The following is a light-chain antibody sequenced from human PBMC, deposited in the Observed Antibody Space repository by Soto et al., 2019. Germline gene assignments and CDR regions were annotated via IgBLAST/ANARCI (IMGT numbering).Light chain of an antibody. J-gene: IGKJ1*01. CDR2: DAS. CDR3: QQYSSSRT. CDR1: QRISSN. V-gene: IGKV3-20*01. Sequence: EVVMSQSPATLSVSPGERATLSCRASQRISSNLACYQQKPGQAPRLLMYDASSRATGIPDRFSGSGSGTDFTLTISRLEPEDFAVYYCQQYSSSRTFGQGTKVAIK.